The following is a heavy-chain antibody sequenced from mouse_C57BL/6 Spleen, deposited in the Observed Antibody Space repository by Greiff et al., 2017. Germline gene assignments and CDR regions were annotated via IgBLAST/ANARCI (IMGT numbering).Heavy chain of an antibody. D-gene: IGHD1-1*01. Sequence: EVHLVESGPGLVKPSQSLSLTCSVTGYSITSGYYWNWIRQFPGNKLEWMGYISYDGSNNYNPSLKNRISITRDTSKNQFFLKLNSVTTEDTATYYCASGTTVVEDWYFDVWGTGTTVTVSS. V-gene: IGHV3-6*01. J-gene: IGHJ1*03. CDR1: GYSITSGYY. CDR2: ISYDGSN. CDR3: ASGTTVVEDWYFDV.